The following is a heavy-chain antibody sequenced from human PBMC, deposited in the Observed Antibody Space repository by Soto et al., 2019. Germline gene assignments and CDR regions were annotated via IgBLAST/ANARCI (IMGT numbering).Heavy chain of an antibody. Sequence: SETLSLTCTVSGGSISSYYWSWIRQPPGKGLEWIGYIYYSGSTTYNPSLKSRVTISVDTSKNQFSLKLSSVTAADTAVYYCARGGMAAVFDYWGQGTLVTVSS. V-gene: IGHV4-59*01. CDR1: GGSISSYY. CDR3: ARGGMAAVFDY. CDR2: IYYSGST. J-gene: IGHJ4*02. D-gene: IGHD6-13*01.